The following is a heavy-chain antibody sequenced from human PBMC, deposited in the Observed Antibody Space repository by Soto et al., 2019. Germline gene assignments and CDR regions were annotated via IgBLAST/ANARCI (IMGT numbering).Heavy chain of an antibody. D-gene: IGHD6-13*01. J-gene: IGHJ4*02. V-gene: IGHV3-74*01. CDR2: INSDGSST. Sequence: GGSLRLSCAASVFTLSGYWMHWVRQAPGKGLVWVSRINSDGSSTSYADSVKGRFTISRDNAKNTLYLQMNSLRAEDTAVYYCARVGGSSLYWGQGNLVTVSS. CDR1: VFTLSGYW. CDR3: ARVGGSSLY.